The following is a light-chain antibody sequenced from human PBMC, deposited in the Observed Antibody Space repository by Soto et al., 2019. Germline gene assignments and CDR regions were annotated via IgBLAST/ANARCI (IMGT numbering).Light chain of an antibody. Sequence: EMQMTQSPSTLSASPGERATLSCRASQSVSSNLAWYQQKPGQAPRLLIYGASTRANGIPARFSGSGSGTEFTPTISSRQSEDFAVYYCQQYSNWTPWTFGQGTKVDIK. CDR2: GAS. J-gene: IGKJ1*01. CDR3: QQYSNWTPWT. CDR1: QSVSSN. V-gene: IGKV3-15*01.